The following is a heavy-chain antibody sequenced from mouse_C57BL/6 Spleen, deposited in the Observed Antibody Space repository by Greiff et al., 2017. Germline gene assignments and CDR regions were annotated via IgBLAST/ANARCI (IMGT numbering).Heavy chain of an antibody. D-gene: IGHD2-3*01. CDR2: IWRGGST. CDR1: GFSLTSYG. V-gene: IGHV2-5*01. J-gene: IGHJ4*01. Sequence: QVQLQQSGPGLVQPSQSLSITCTVSGFSLTSYGVHWVRQSPGKGLEWLGVIWRGGSTDYNAAFMSRLSTTKDNSKSQVFFKMNSLQADDTAIYYCAKKKGDCYYVGAMDYWGQGTSVTVSS. CDR3: AKKKGDCYYVGAMDY.